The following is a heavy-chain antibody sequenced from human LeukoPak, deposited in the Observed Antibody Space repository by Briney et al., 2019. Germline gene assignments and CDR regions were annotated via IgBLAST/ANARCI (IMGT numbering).Heavy chain of an antibody. D-gene: IGHD3-10*01. CDR2: IDHSGST. Sequence: SETLSLTCAVYGGSFSGYYWSWIRQPPGKGLEWIGEIDHSGSTNYNPSLKSRVTISVDTSKNQFSLKLSSVTAADTAVYYCARTRYYYNSRSYGAPYYFDYWGQGTLVTVSS. CDR1: GGSFSGYY. J-gene: IGHJ4*02. V-gene: IGHV4-34*01. CDR3: ARTRYYYNSRSYGAPYYFDY.